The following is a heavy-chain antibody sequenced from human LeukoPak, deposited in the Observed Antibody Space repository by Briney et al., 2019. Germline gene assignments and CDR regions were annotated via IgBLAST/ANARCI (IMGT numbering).Heavy chain of an antibody. J-gene: IGHJ4*02. CDR3: ARASSWNQGVFDY. D-gene: IGHD6-13*01. V-gene: IGHV4-4*07. Sequence: SETLSLTCTVSGGSISSYYWSWIRQPAGKGLEWIGRIYTSGSTNYNPSLKSRITISLDTSKNQFSLKLRSVTAADTAVYYCARASSWNQGVFDYWGQGTLVTVSS. CDR1: GGSISSYY. CDR2: IYTSGST.